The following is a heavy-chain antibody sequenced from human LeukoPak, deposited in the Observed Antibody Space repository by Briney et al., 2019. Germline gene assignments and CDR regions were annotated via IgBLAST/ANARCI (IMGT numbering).Heavy chain of an antibody. CDR1: GFSFSDYH. J-gene: IGHJ5*02. D-gene: IGHD6-13*01. V-gene: IGHV3-11*01. CDR2: ITFGGRTI. CDR3: ARLGSSWPNWFDP. Sequence: GGSLRLSCAASGFSFSDYHMIWIRQPPGKGLEWVSYITFGGRTIHYADPVKGRFTISRDNARSSLYLQMNSLRAEDTAVYYCARLGSSWPNWFDPWGQGTLVTVSS.